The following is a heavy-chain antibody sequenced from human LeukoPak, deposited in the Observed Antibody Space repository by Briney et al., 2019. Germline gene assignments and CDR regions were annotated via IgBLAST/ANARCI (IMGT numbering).Heavy chain of an antibody. CDR1: GLSFSIFA. Sequence: GGSLRLYWSASGLSFSIFAMSSVRQAPGKGLEWVSAISPSSAYTYYADSVKGRFTISRDNSKNTLYLQMSTLRAEDTAVYYCANPPLRFLAESYGMDVWGQGTTVTVSS. CDR2: ISPSSAYT. D-gene: IGHD3-3*01. J-gene: IGHJ6*02. V-gene: IGHV3-23*01. CDR3: ANPPLRFLAESYGMDV.